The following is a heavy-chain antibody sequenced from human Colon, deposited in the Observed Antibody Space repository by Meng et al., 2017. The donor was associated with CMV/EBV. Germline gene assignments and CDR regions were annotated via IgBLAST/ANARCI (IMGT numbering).Heavy chain of an antibody. D-gene: IGHD2-2*01. CDR3: ATDRSLREIVPAAVAFGY. CDR1: GFAVGGEY. J-gene: IGHJ4*02. Sequence: GESPKISCAASGFAVGGEYMAWARQAPGKGLQWVSTISGSGLTTYYADSVKGRFTVSRDNSEDTLYLQMHSLRAEDTAVYYCATDRSLREIVPAAVAFGYWGQGTLVTVSS. V-gene: IGHV3-23*01. CDR2: ISGSGLTT.